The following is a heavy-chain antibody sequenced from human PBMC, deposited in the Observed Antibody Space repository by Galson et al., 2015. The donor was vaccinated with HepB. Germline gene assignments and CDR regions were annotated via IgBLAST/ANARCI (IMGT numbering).Heavy chain of an antibody. CDR3: AREILPPLAAAGGGYFDY. CDR2: ISYDGSNK. J-gene: IGHJ4*02. V-gene: IGHV3-30*04. CDR1: GFTFSSYA. D-gene: IGHD6-13*01. Sequence: SLRLSCAASGFTFSSYAMHWVRQAPGKGLEWVAVISYDGSNKYYADSVKGRFTISRDNSKNTLYLQMNSLRAEDTAVYYCAREILPPLAAAGGGYFDYWGQGTLVTVSS.